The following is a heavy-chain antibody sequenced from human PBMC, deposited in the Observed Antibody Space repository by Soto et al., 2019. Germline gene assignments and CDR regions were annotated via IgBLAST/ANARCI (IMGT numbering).Heavy chain of an antibody. Sequence: EVQLLESGGGLIQPGGSLRLSCAASGFTFSSYSMNWVRQAPGKGLEWVSSISSSSSYIYYADSVKGRFTISRDNAKNSLYLPMYSLRAEDTAVYYCASRRDGYNSNGYWGQGTLVTVSS. D-gene: IGHD5-12*01. CDR2: ISSSSSYI. J-gene: IGHJ4*02. CDR3: ASRRDGYNSNGY. CDR1: GFTFSSYS. V-gene: IGHV3-21*02.